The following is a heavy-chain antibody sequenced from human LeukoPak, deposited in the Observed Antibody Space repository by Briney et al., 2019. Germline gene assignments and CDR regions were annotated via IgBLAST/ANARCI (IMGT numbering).Heavy chain of an antibody. CDR1: GDSISRGNYY. J-gene: IGHJ4*02. CDR2: VFTSGST. D-gene: IGHD6-19*01. Sequence: SQTLSLTCTVSGDSISRGNYYWSWIRQPAGKELEWIGRVFTSGSTDYNPSLKSRVTISLDTSKTQFSLNLNSVTAADTAVYYCARAGALKYGSGWTTFDCWGQGTLVTVSS. CDR3: ARAGALKYGSGWTTFDC. V-gene: IGHV4-61*02.